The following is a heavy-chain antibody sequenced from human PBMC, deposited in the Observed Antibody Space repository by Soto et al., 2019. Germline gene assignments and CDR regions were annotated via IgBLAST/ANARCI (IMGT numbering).Heavy chain of an antibody. J-gene: IGHJ4*02. CDR3: QCSNY. V-gene: IGHV3-30-3*01. Sequence: QVQLVESGGGVVQPGRSLRLSCAASGFTFSSYAMHWVRQAPGKGLEWVAVISYDGSNKYYADSVKGRFTISRDNSKNTLYLQMNSMRAEDTAVYYCQCSNYWGQGTLVTVSS. CDR2: ISYDGSNK. CDR1: GFTFSSYA. D-gene: IGHD6-19*01.